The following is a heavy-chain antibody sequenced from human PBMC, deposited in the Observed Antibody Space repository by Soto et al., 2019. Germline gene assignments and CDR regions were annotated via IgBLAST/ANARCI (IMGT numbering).Heavy chain of an antibody. V-gene: IGHV4-61*01. J-gene: IGHJ5*02. CDR3: ARVYCSGGSCFWFDP. Sequence: SETLSLTCTVSGGSVSSGSYYWSWIRQPPGKGLEWIGYIYYSGSTNYNPSLKSRVTISVDTSKNQFSLKLSSVTAADTAVYYCARVYCSGGSCFWFDPWGQGTLVTVSS. CDR1: GGSVSSGSYY. D-gene: IGHD2-15*01. CDR2: IYYSGST.